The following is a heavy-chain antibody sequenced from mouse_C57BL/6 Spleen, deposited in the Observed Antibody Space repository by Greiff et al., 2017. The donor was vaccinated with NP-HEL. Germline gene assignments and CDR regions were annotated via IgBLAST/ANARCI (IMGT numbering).Heavy chain of an antibody. CDR3: ARHEGDYDYEDYAMDY. V-gene: IGHV1-62-2*01. CDR2: FYPGSGSI. Sequence: QVQLQQSGAELVKPGASVKLSCKASGYTFTEYTIHWVKQRSGQGLEWIGWFYPGSGSIKYNEKFKDKATLTADKSSSTVYMELSRLTSEDAAVYFCARHEGDYDYEDYAMDYWGQGTSVTVSS. D-gene: IGHD2-4*01. J-gene: IGHJ4*01. CDR1: GYTFTEYT.